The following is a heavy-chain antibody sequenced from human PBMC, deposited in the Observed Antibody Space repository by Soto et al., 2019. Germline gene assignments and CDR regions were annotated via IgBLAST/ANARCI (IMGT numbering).Heavy chain of an antibody. Sequence: GGFLRLSCTGSGFSFSSYEMNWVRQAPGKGLEWASYISTSSSSIYYADSVKGRFTISRDNAKNSLYLQMNSLRAEDTAVYYCARGPYYYDRNGEIYYFDHWGQGSLVTVSS. CDR1: GFSFSSYE. CDR3: ARGPYYYDRNGEIYYFDH. J-gene: IGHJ4*02. D-gene: IGHD3-22*01. V-gene: IGHV3-48*03. CDR2: ISTSSSSI.